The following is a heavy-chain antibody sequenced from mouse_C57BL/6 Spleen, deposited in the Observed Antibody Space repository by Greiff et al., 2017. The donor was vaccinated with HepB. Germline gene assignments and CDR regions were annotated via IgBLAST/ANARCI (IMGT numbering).Heavy chain of an antibody. V-gene: IGHV1S81*02. J-gene: IGHJ2*01. D-gene: IGHD1-1*01. CDR2: TNPTNGRT. Sequence: QVQLQQSGADLVKAGASVKMSCKASGYTFTSYWMHWVKQRLGQGLEWFAETNPTNGRTYYNEKFKSKATLTVDKSSSTAYMLLSGPTCEDSAVYYCARIKKIVATYFDYWGQCTTLTVSS. CDR3: ARIKKIVATYFDY. CDR1: GYTFTSYW.